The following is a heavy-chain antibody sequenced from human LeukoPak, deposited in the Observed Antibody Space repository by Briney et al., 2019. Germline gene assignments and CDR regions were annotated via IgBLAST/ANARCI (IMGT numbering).Heavy chain of an antibody. J-gene: IGHJ3*02. V-gene: IGHV4-31*03. CDR1: GGSISSGGYY. CDR3: ARDVGSSWDGGDAFDI. Sequence: SQTLSLTCTVSGGSISSGGYYWSWIRQHPGKGLEWIGYIYYGGSTYYNPSLKSRVTISVDTSKNQFSLKLSSVTAADTAVYYCARDVGSSWDGGDAFDIWGQGTMVTVSS. CDR2: IYYGGST. D-gene: IGHD6-13*01.